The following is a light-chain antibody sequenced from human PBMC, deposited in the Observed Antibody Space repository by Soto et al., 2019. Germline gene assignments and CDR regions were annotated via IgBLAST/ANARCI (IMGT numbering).Light chain of an antibody. Sequence: QSVLTQPASVSASPGQSITISCTGTSSDIGAYNYVSWYQQYPGKAPKLMIYEVSNRPSGVSNRFSGSKSGSTASLTISGLQAEDEADYYCSSYTSSSTLAYVFGTGTKVTVL. V-gene: IGLV2-14*01. CDR2: EVS. CDR1: SSDIGAYNY. J-gene: IGLJ1*01. CDR3: SSYTSSSTLAYV.